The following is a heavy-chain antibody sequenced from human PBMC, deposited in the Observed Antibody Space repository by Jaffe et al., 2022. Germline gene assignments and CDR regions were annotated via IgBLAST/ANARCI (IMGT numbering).Heavy chain of an antibody. CDR3: AKSRAPMVRGATGYMDV. V-gene: IGHV3-30*02. CDR2: IRYDGSNK. CDR1: GFTFSSYG. D-gene: IGHD3-10*01. J-gene: IGHJ6*03. Sequence: QVQLVESGGGVVQPGGSLRLSCAASGFTFSSYGMHWVRQAPGKGLEWVAFIRYDGSNKYYADSVKGRFTISRDNSKNTLYLQMNSLRAEDTAVYYCAKSRAPMVRGATGYMDVWGKGTTVTVSS.